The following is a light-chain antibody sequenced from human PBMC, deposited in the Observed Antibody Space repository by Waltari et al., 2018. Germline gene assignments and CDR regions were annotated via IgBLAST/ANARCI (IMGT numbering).Light chain of an antibody. CDR1: WSLLYSPNSNNKNY. CDR2: WAS. J-gene: IGKJ1*01. CDR3: QQYYTSPRT. Sequence: DVVMIQSPDSLAVPLGERATINCQSSWSLLYSPNSNNKNYLSWYQQKPGQPPRLLIYWASIRGPGVPERFSGSGSRTDFTLTISSLQSEDVAVYYCQQYYTSPRTFGQGTKVEVK. V-gene: IGKV4-1*01.